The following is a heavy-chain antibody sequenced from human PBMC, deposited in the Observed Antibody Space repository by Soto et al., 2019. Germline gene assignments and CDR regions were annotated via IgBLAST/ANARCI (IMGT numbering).Heavy chain of an antibody. D-gene: IGHD6-6*01. Sequence: EVQLLESGGGLVQPGGSLRLSCAASGFTFSSYAMSWVRQAPVKGLEWVSAMSGSGGSTYYADSVKGRFTISRDNSKNKLYLQMNSLRAEDTAVYYSAKARGLSGQLEDYWGQGTLDTVYS. V-gene: IGHV3-23*01. CDR3: AKARGLSGQLEDY. J-gene: IGHJ4*02. CDR1: GFTFSSYA. CDR2: MSGSGGST.